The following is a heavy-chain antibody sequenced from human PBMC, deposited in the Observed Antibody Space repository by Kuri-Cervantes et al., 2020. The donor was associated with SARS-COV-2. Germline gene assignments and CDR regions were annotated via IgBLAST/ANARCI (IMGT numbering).Heavy chain of an antibody. CDR1: GGTFSSYA. CDR2: IIPIFGTA. CDR3: ARGESGYYSYYYYYMDV. V-gene: IGHV1-69*13. J-gene: IGHJ6*03. D-gene: IGHD3-22*01. Sequence: SVKVSCKASGGTFSSYAISWVRQAPGQGLEWMGGIIPIFGTANYAQKFQGRVTITADESTSTAYMELSSLRSEDTAVYYCARGESGYYSYYYYYMDVWGKGTTVT.